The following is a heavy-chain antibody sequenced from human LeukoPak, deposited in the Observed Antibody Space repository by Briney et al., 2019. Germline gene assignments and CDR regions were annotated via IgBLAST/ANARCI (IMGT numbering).Heavy chain of an antibody. CDR3: ARINTYVDY. J-gene: IGHJ4*02. CDR2: IYPGDSQT. Sequence: GESLKISCQGSGYTFINYWIAWVRQMPGKGLEWMGIIYPGDSQTKYSPSFEGQVTISVDKSISTAYLQWSSLKASDTAMYYCARINTYVDYWGQGTLVTVSS. V-gene: IGHV5-51*01. D-gene: IGHD2/OR15-2a*01. CDR1: GYTFINYW.